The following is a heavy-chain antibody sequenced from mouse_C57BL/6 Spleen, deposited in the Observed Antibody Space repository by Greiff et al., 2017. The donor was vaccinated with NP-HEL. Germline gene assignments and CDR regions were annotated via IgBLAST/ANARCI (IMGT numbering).Heavy chain of an antibody. CDR3: ARHYYGSPFDY. Sequence: EVQLVESGGGLVKPGGSLKLSCAASGFTFSDYGMHWVRQAPEKGLEWVAYISSGSSTIYYADTVKGRFTISRDNAKNTLFLQMTSLRSEDTAMYYCARHYYGSPFDYWGQGTTLTVAS. CDR2: ISSGSSTI. V-gene: IGHV5-17*01. D-gene: IGHD1-1*01. J-gene: IGHJ2*01. CDR1: GFTFSDYG.